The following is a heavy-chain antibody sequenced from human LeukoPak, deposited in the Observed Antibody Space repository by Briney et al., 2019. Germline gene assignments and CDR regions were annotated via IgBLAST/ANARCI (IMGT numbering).Heavy chain of an antibody. V-gene: IGHV3-21*01. J-gene: IGHJ4*02. D-gene: IGHD1-1*01. Sequence: GGSLRLSCAASGFTFSSYSMNWVRQAPGKGPEWVSSISSSSSYIYYADSVKGRFTISRDNAKNSLYLQMNSLRAEDTAVYYCGALSGTTPLGGVGGQGTLVTVSS. CDR2: ISSSSSYI. CDR3: GALSGTTPLGGV. CDR1: GFTFSSYS.